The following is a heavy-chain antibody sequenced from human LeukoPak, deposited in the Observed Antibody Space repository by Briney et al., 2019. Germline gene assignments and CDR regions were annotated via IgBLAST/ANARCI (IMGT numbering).Heavy chain of an antibody. CDR3: ARDREAAAGYIDY. J-gene: IGHJ4*02. V-gene: IGHV4-59*12. CDR1: GGSISSYY. D-gene: IGHD6-13*01. CDR2: IYYSGST. Sequence: PSETLSLTCTVSGGSISSYYWSWIRQPPGKGLEWIGYIYYSGSTYYNPSLKSRVTISVDTSKNRFSLKLSSVTAADTAVYYCARDREAAAGYIDYWGQGTLVTVSS.